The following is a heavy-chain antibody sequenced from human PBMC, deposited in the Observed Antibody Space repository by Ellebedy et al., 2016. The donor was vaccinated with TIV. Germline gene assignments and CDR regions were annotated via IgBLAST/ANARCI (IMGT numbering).Heavy chain of an antibody. CDR1: GGSISSGDYY. V-gene: IGHV4-30-4*01. D-gene: IGHD3-16*01. Sequence: SETLSLXCTVSGGSISSGDYYWSWIRQPPGKGLEWIGYIYYSGSTYYNPSLKSRVTISVDTSKNQFSLKLSSVTAADTAVYYCARGGAVGDAFDIWGQGTMVTVSS. CDR2: IYYSGST. J-gene: IGHJ3*02. CDR3: ARGGAVGDAFDI.